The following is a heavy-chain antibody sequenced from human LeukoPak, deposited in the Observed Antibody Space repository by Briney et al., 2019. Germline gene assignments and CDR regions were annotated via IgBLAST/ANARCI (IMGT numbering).Heavy chain of an antibody. CDR3: ARGHYPSYYYDSSGYYLDY. CDR1: GGSISSYY. J-gene: IGHJ4*02. CDR2: VYYSGST. V-gene: IGHV4-59*01. D-gene: IGHD3-22*01. Sequence: SETLSLTCTVSGGSISSYYWSWIRQPPGKGLEWIGYVYYSGSTNYNPSLKSRVTISVDTSKNQLSLKLRSVTAADTAVYYCARGHYPSYYYDSSGYYLDYWGQGTLVTVSS.